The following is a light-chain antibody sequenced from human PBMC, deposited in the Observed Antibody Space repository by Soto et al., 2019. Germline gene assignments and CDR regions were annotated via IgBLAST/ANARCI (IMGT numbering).Light chain of an antibody. V-gene: IGLV1-44*01. J-gene: IGLJ1*01. Sequence: QSVLTQPPSASGAPGQRVTISCSGSSSSVGSNTVSWYQQFPGTAPKLLIHSNNKRRSGVPDRFSGSKSGTSASLAISGLQSEDEADYYCAAWDDSLNASVFGGGTKVTV. CDR3: AAWDDSLNASV. CDR2: SNN. CDR1: SSSVGSNT.